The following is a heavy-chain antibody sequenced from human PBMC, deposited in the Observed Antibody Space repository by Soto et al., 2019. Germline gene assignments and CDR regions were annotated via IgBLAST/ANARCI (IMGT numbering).Heavy chain of an antibody. CDR1: GFTFSNYA. CDR2: ISGTGDST. V-gene: IGHV3-23*01. J-gene: IGHJ4*02. CDR3: AFPCIAGAAKTGSVY. Sequence: PGGSLRLSCAASGFTFSNYAMSWVRQAPGKGLEWVSTISGTGDSTYYADSVKGRFTISRDNSRNTLYLQVNSLRAEDTAIYYCAFPCIAGAAKTGSVYSGPGPLVTVSS. D-gene: IGHD6-13*01.